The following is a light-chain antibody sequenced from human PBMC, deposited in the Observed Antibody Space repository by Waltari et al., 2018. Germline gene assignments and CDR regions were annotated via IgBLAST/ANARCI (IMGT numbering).Light chain of an antibody. CDR1: SSDVGNYKR. CDR3: SSYAGSSKGV. CDR2: AVS. V-gene: IGLV2-23*02. Sequence: QSALTQPASVSGSPGQSITISCTGTSSDVGNYKRVSWYQQHPGKAPKLMSYAVSKRPSWVSDLFSGSKSRDMASLTISGLQPEDEAEYFCSSYAGSSKGVFGGGTKVTVL. J-gene: IGLJ2*01.